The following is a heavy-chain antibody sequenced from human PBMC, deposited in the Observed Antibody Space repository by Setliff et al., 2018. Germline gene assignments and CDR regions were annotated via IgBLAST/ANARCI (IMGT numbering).Heavy chain of an antibody. V-gene: IGHV4-39*07. D-gene: IGHD3-3*01. CDR3: ARTDDYYNFYAY. CDR2: IYYRGST. J-gene: IGHJ4*02. CDR1: DASIGGSGYY. Sequence: KTSETLSLTCTVSDASIGGSGYYWGWIRQPPGKGLEWIGSIYYRGSTSYNSSLKSRVSISVDTSKNQFSLKLDSVTAADTAVYYCARTDDYYNFYAYWGQGTLVTVSS.